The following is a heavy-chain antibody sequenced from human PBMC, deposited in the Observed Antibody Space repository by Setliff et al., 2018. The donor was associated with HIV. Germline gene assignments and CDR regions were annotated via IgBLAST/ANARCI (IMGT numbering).Heavy chain of an antibody. J-gene: IGHJ6*03. CDR1: GYTFTNYD. Sequence: ASVKVSCKPSGYTFTNYDINWVRQAPGQGLEWMGIINPFGGTTTYAQKFQGRVTMTRDTSTSTVYMELTNLRSEDTAVYYCARERTTLTPHGLGYMDVWGKGTTVTVSS. CDR2: INPFGGTT. CDR3: ARERTTLTPHGLGYMDV. V-gene: IGHV1-46*01. D-gene: IGHD4-4*01.